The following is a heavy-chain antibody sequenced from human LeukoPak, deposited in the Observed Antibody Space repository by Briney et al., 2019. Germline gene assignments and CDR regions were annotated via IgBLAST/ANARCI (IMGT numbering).Heavy chain of an antibody. Sequence: PRGSLRLSCAASGFTFSSYAMHWVRQAPGKGLEWVAVISYDGSNKYYADSVKGRFTISRDNSKNTLYLQMNSLRAEDTAVYYCARGRYGSGSYASYGMDVWGQGTTVTVSS. D-gene: IGHD3-10*01. J-gene: IGHJ6*02. CDR3: ARGRYGSGSYASYGMDV. CDR2: ISYDGSNK. CDR1: GFTFSSYA. V-gene: IGHV3-30*04.